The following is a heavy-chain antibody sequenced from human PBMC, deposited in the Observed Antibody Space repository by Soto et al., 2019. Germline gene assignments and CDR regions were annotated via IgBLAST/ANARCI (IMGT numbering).Heavy chain of an antibody. D-gene: IGHD1-20*01. J-gene: IGHJ3*01. Sequence: QVQLVESGGGVVQPGGSLRLSCAASGFTFSNYGMIWVRQAPGKGLEWVAVMSHDGGSKNYADSMKGRFTISRDNSKNTLYLQMSNLRPEDTALYYCVKDGLPPTYNDAFDFWGQGKMVTVSS. CDR1: GFTFSNYG. V-gene: IGHV3-30*18. CDR2: MSHDGGSK. CDR3: VKDGLPPTYNDAFDF.